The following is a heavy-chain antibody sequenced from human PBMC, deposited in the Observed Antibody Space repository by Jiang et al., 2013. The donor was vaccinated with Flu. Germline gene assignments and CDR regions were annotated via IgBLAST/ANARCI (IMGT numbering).Heavy chain of an antibody. Sequence: EWLALIYWNDDKLYSPSLKSRLTITKDTSENQVVLTMTNMDPXDTATYYCAHILQNIVGRPFDYWGQGTLVTVSS. CDR3: AHILQNIVGRPFDY. J-gene: IGHJ4*02. V-gene: IGHV2-5*01. D-gene: IGHD6-6*01. CDR2: IYWNDDK.